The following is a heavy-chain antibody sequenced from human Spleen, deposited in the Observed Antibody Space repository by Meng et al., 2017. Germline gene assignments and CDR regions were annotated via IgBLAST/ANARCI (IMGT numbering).Heavy chain of an antibody. CDR2: ISWNSGSI. J-gene: IGHJ4*02. D-gene: IGHD6-19*01. Sequence: GGSLRLSCAASGFTFDDYAMHWVRQAPGKGLEWVSGISWNSGSIGYADSVKGRFTTSRDNAKNSLYLQMNSLRAEDTALYYCAKDRQWLETYYFDYWGQGTLVTVSS. CDR1: GFTFDDYA. V-gene: IGHV3-9*01. CDR3: AKDRQWLETYYFDY.